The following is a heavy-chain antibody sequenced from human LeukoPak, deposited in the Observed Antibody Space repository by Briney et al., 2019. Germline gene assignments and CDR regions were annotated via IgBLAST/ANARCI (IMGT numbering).Heavy chain of an antibody. CDR3: AKESVYCSSTSWVADAFDI. J-gene: IGHJ3*02. CDR2: IWCDGSNK. D-gene: IGHD2-2*01. Sequence: PGRSLRLSCAASGFTFSGYAMHWVRQAPGKGLEWVAVIWCDGSNKYYADSVKGRLTISRDNSKNTLYLQMNSLRAADTAVYYCAKESVYCSSTSWVADAFDIWGQGTMVTVSS. V-gene: IGHV3-33*06. CDR1: GFTFSGYA.